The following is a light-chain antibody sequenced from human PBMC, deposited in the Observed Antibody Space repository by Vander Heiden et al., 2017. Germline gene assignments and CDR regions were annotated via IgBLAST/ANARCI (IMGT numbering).Light chain of an antibody. V-gene: IGKV1-8*01. Sequence: AIRMTQSPSSFSASTGDRVTITCRASQGISSHLAWYQQKPGKAPKLLIHTASTLQSGVPSRFSGSGSGTDFTLTISCLQSEDFATYYCQQDDSYPLTFGGGTKVEIK. CDR2: TAS. CDR1: QGISSH. J-gene: IGKJ4*01. CDR3: QQDDSYPLT.